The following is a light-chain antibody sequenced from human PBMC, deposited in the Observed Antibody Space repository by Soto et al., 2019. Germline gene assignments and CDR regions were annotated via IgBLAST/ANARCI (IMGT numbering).Light chain of an antibody. Sequence: QSVLTQPASVSGSPGQSITISCTGTSSDVGGYNYVSWYQQHPGKAPKLMIYEVSNRPSGVSNRFSGSKSGNTASLTFSGLHAEDEADYYCSSYTSSSTLVFGGGTKLTVL. CDR2: EVS. CDR3: SSYTSSSTLV. CDR1: SSDVGGYNY. J-gene: IGLJ2*01. V-gene: IGLV2-14*01.